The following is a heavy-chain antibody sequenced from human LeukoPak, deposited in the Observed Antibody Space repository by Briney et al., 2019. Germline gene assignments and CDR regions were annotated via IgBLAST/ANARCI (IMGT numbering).Heavy chain of an antibody. D-gene: IGHD5-12*01. V-gene: IGHV4-61*02. CDR2: IYTSGST. CDR3: ARTRYSGLTDY. CDR1: GGSISSGSYY. Sequence: SETLSLTCTVSGGSISSGSYYWSWIRQPAGKGLEWIGRIYTSGSTNYNPSLKSRVTISVDTSKNQFSLKLSSVTAADTAVYYCARTRYSGLTDYWGQGTLVTVSS. J-gene: IGHJ4*02.